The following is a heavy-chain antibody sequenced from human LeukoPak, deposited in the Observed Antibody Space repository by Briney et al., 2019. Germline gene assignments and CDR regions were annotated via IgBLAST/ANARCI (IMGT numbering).Heavy chain of an antibody. Sequence: SETLSLTCTVSDGPIRSHYWTWIRQSPLKGLEWIGDISNSGSTKYNPSLKSRVTISIDTSKNQFSLKLSSVTAADTAVYYCAITPYDSSGWEYFHSWGQGTLVTVSS. CDR3: AITPYDSSGWEYFHS. J-gene: IGHJ1*01. CDR2: ISNSGST. V-gene: IGHV4-4*08. CDR1: DGPIRSHY. D-gene: IGHD3-22*01.